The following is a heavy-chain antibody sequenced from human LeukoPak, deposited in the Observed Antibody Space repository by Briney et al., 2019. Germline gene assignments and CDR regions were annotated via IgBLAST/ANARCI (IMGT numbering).Heavy chain of an antibody. Sequence: GGSLRLSWAASALTFSSYSMNWVRQAPGKGLEWDSSISTSSRYIYYANSMKGRFTISRDNAKNSLYLQMNSLRAEDTAVYYCARDRFGRADYYYGMDVWGQGTTVTVSS. CDR1: ALTFSSYS. D-gene: IGHD3-16*01. CDR2: ISTSSRYI. J-gene: IGHJ6*02. V-gene: IGHV3-21*01. CDR3: ARDRFGRADYYYGMDV.